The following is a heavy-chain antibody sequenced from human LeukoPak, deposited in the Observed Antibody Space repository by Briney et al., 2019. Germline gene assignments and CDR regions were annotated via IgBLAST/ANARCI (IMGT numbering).Heavy chain of an antibody. CDR3: ARGWGPLYSSSWYWFDP. Sequence: SVTLSLTCAVYGGSFSGYYWSWIRQPPGKGLEWIGEINHSGSTNYNPSLKSRVTISVDTSKNQFSLKLSSVTAADTAVYYCARGWGPLYSSSWYWFDPWGQGTLVTVSS. J-gene: IGHJ5*02. CDR2: INHSGST. V-gene: IGHV4-34*01. CDR1: GGSFSGYY. D-gene: IGHD6-13*01.